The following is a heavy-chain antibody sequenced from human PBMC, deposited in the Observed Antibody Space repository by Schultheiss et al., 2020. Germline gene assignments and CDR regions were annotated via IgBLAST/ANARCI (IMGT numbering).Heavy chain of an antibody. CDR2: INDDGITT. CDR3: TGDRRASGTYNDY. D-gene: IGHD3-10*01. Sequence: GESLKISCAASGFTLRGYGMHWVRQAPGKGLVWVSHINDDGITTTYAESVEGRFTISRDNAKKMVYLQMNSLRADDTAVYYCTGDRRASGTYNDYWGQGTLVTVSS. V-gene: IGHV3-74*01. J-gene: IGHJ4*02. CDR1: GFTLRGYG.